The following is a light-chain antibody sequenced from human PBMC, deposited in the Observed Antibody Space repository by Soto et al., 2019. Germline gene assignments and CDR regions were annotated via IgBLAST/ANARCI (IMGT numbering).Light chain of an antibody. CDR3: QQYNNWPPIT. CDR1: QSVGTF. Sequence: EIVLTQSPATLSLSPGEGATLSCRASQSVGTFFAWYQQKPGQAPRLLIYGASTRATGIPARFSGSGSGTEFTLTISSLQSEDFAVYYCQQYNNWPPITFGQGTRLEI. V-gene: IGKV3-15*01. CDR2: GAS. J-gene: IGKJ5*01.